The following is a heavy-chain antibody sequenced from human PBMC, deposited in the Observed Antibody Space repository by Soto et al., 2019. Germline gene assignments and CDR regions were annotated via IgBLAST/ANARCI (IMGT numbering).Heavy chain of an antibody. J-gene: IGHJ5*02. CDR1: GYTFTGYY. Sequence: ASVKVSCKASGYTFTGYYMHWVRQAPGQGLEWMGWINPNSGGTNYAQKFQGWVTMTRDTSISTAYMELSRLGSDDTAVYYCARGDIVVVVAATRGWFDPWGQGTLVTVSS. CDR2: INPNSGGT. CDR3: ARGDIVVVVAATRGWFDP. D-gene: IGHD2-15*01. V-gene: IGHV1-2*04.